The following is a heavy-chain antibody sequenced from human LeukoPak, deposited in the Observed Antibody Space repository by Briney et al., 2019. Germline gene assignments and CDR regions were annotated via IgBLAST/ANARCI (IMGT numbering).Heavy chain of an antibody. Sequence: SETLSLTCTVSGGSISSYYWSWIRQPPGKGLEWIGYIYTSGSTNYNPSLKSRVTISVDTSKNQFSLKLSSVTAADTAVYYCARRSRNYGAYYYYMDVWGKGTTVTVSS. V-gene: IGHV4-4*09. CDR3: ARRSRNYGAYYYYMDV. CDR2: IYTSGST. CDR1: GGSISSYY. J-gene: IGHJ6*03. D-gene: IGHD4-11*01.